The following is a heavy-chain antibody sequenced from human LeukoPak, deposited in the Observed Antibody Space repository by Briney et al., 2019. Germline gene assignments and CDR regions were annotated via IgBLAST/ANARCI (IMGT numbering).Heavy chain of an antibody. CDR3: ARDREYSYGSGRYYYGMDV. CDR1: GGSFSSGGYY. V-gene: IGHV4-31*03. Sequence: SETLSLTCTVSGGSFSSGGYYWSWIRQHPGKGLEWIGYIYSSGSTYYNPSLKSRVTISVDTSKNQFSLKLSSVTAADTAVYYCARDREYSYGSGRYYYGMDVWGQGTTVTVSS. J-gene: IGHJ6*02. D-gene: IGHD5-18*01. CDR2: IYSSGST.